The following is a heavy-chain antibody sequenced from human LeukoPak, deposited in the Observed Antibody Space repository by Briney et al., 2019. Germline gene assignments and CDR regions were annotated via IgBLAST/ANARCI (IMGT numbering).Heavy chain of an antibody. CDR1: GYTFTSYD. V-gene: IGHV1-8*01. D-gene: IGHD6-13*01. CDR2: MNPNSGNT. CDR3: ARGELDSRWSTVYYFDY. Sequence: ASVKVSCKASGYTFTSYDINWVRQATGQGLEWMGWMNPNSGNTGYAQKFRGRVTITRNTSISTAYMELSSLRSEDTAVYYCARGELDSRWSTVYYFDYWGQGTLVTVSS. J-gene: IGHJ4*02.